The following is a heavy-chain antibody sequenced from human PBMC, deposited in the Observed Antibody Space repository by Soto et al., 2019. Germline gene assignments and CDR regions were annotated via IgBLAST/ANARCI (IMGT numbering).Heavy chain of an antibody. J-gene: IGHJ4*02. V-gene: IGHV1-2*04. CDR3: ARRMSGSVGSTFDY. Sequence: QVQLVQSGAEVKKPGASVKVSCKTSGYTFTGYYIHWVRQAPGQGLEWMGWINPNTGDTKSAQKFQTWVAMTRDPSINTAYMEITRLRSDHTAVYYCARRMSGSVGSTFDYWGKGTLVTVSS. D-gene: IGHD1-26*01. CDR2: INPNTGDT. CDR1: GYTFTGYY.